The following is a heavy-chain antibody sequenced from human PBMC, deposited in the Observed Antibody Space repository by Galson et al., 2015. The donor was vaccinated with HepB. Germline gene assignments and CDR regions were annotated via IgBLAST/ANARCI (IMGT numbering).Heavy chain of an antibody. CDR1: GFIFSRYA. Sequence: SLRLSCATSGFIFSRYAMHWVRQAPGKGLEFVSAIYSDGGSTYDADSVKGRFTISRDNSKNTLYLQMSSLRTEDTAVYYCVKVGGNSVTDYFDYWGQGTLVTVSS. CDR3: VKVGGNSVTDYFDY. CDR2: IYSDGGST. D-gene: IGHD4-23*01. J-gene: IGHJ4*02. V-gene: IGHV3-64D*06.